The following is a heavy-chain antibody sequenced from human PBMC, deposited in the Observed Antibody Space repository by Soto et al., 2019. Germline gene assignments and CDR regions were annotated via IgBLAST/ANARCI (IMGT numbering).Heavy chain of an antibody. CDR3: ARDFKRGGGSYPLGY. J-gene: IGHJ4*02. Sequence: VASVKVSCKASGYTFTSYGISWVRQAPVQGLEWMGWISAYNGNTNSAQKLQGRVTMTTDTSTSTAYMELRSLRSDDTTVYYCARDFKRGGGSYPLGYWGQGTLVTVSS. CDR1: GYTFTSYG. V-gene: IGHV1-18*01. D-gene: IGHD1-26*01. CDR2: ISAYNGNT.